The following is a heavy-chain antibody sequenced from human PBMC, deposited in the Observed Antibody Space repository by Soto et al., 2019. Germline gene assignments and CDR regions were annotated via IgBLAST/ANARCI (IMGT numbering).Heavy chain of an antibody. Sequence: GSFRLSCGPSGFTCTAYSITWIRHAPWKGLEWLSYLTTSVSTIFYADPVKVRFTISRDNAKNSLYLQVNSLRHEDTALYFCAGFKFRPISSDSWGQGILATVSS. CDR3: AGFKFRPISSDS. J-gene: IGHJ4*02. V-gene: IGHV3-11*01. CDR1: GFTCTAYS. D-gene: IGHD3-10*01. CDR2: LTTSVSTI.